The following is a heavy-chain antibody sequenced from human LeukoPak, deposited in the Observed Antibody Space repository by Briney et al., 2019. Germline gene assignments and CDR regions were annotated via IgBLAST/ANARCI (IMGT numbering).Heavy chain of an antibody. J-gene: IGHJ4*02. V-gene: IGHV3-23*01. CDR3: AKDLWQSGSSDF. CDR1: QFTFSTYG. CDR2: ITGSGDSA. Sequence: GGSLRLSXVASQFTFSTYGMSWVRQAPGKGLEWVSAITGSGDSAFYRDSVKGRFTISRDNSDNTLYLLMNDLRAEDTAIYYCAKDLWQSGSSDFWGQGTLVTVSS. D-gene: IGHD1-26*01.